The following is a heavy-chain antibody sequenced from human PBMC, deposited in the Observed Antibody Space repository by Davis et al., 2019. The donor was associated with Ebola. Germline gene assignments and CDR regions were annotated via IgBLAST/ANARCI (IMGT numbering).Heavy chain of an antibody. CDR2: IISNSGDT. CDR1: GYTFTGYN. Sequence: ASVKVSCKASGYTFTGYNIHWVRQAPGHGLEWMGRIISNSGDTNYAQKFQGRVTMTRDTSISTVYMELSSLRSDDTAVYYCARGHNYGFEYWGQGALVTVSS. J-gene: IGHJ4*02. D-gene: IGHD5-18*01. CDR3: ARGHNYGFEY. V-gene: IGHV1-2*06.